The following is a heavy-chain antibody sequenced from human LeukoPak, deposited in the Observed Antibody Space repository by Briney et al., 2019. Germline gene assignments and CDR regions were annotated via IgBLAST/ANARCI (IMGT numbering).Heavy chain of an antibody. D-gene: IGHD6-6*01. CDR2: TIPIFGAA. CDR1: GGTFSSYA. J-gene: IGHJ4*02. Sequence: SVKVSCKASGGTFSSYAISWVRQAPGQGLEWMGGTIPIFGAANYAQKFQGRVTITTDESTSTAYMELSSLRSEDTAVYYCAREAESSPAYFDYWGQGTLVTVSS. CDR3: AREAESSPAYFDY. V-gene: IGHV1-69*05.